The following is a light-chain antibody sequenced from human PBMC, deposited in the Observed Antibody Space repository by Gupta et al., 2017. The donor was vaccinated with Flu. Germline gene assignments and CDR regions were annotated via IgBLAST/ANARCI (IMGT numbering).Light chain of an antibody. J-gene: IGLJ3*02. V-gene: IGLV1-47*01. Sequence: QSVLIQPPSASATPGQRVTISCSGSSSNIGSSYVCWYQQFPGTAPKLLMYQNDQRPSGVPDRFSGSKSGTSASLAISGLRSEDEGVYYCATWDDSRSGVVFGGGTNLTVL. CDR1: SSNIGSSY. CDR3: ATWDDSRSGVV. CDR2: QND.